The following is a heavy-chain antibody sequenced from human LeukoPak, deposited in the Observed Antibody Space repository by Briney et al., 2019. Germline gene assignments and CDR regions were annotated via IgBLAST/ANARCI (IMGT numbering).Heavy chain of an antibody. Sequence: GGSLRLSCAASGFTFSSYSMNWVRQAPGKGLEWVSSISSSSSYIYYADSVKGRFTISRDNAKNSLYLQMNSLRAGDTAVYYCASLGATVAFDIWGQGTMVTVSS. D-gene: IGHD1-26*01. CDR3: ASLGATVAFDI. CDR2: ISSSSSYI. V-gene: IGHV3-21*01. CDR1: GFTFSSYS. J-gene: IGHJ3*02.